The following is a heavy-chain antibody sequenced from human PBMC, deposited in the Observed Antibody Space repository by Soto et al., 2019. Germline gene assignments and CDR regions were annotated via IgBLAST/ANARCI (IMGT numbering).Heavy chain of an antibody. Sequence: GGSLRLSCAASGFTFSSYAMSWVRQAPGKGLEWVSAISGSGGSTYYADSVKGRFTISRDNSKNTLYLQMNSLRAEDTAVYYCAKDNCGGGCFFDAFDIWGQGTMVTVSS. CDR2: ISGSGGST. CDR1: GFTFSSYA. V-gene: IGHV3-23*01. CDR3: AKDNCGGGCFFDAFDI. D-gene: IGHD2-21*02. J-gene: IGHJ3*02.